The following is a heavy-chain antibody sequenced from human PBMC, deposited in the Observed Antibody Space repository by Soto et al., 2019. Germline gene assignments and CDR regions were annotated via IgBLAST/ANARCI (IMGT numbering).Heavy chain of an antibody. Sequence: GGSLRLSCAASGFRFSAYAMHWVRQAPGKGLEWVAVISYEGSNRFYVDSVKGRFTVSRDNSKNMVYLQMNSLRGEDTAVFYCAKDYGDYNFNYGMDVWGQGTTVTVSS. CDR1: GFRFSAYA. J-gene: IGHJ6*02. CDR3: AKDYGDYNFNYGMDV. D-gene: IGHD4-17*01. CDR2: ISYEGSNR. V-gene: IGHV3-30*18.